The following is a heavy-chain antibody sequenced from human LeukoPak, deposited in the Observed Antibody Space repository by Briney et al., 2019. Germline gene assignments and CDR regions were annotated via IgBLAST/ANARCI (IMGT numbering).Heavy chain of an antibody. V-gene: IGHV4-39*01. CDR3: ARGYSSSWYGGPVDY. D-gene: IGHD6-13*01. J-gene: IGHJ4*02. CDR2: IYYSGST. Sequence: SETLSLTCAVSGGSISSSSYYWGWIRQPPGKGLEWIGSIYYSGSTYYNSSLKSRVTISVDTSKNQFSLKLSSVTAADTAVYYCARGYSSSWYGGPVDYWGQGTLVTVSS. CDR1: GGSISSSSYY.